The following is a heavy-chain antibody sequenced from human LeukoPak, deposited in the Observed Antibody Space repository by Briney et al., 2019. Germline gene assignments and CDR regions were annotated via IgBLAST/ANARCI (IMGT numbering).Heavy chain of an antibody. CDR3: ARDLYGDYLPNWFGP. Sequence: ASVKVSCKASGYTFTSYGISWVRQPPAQGLEWMGWISAYNGNTNYAQKLQGRVTMTTDTSTSTDYMELRSLRSDDTAVYYCARDLYGDYLPNWFGPWGQGTLVTVSS. V-gene: IGHV1-18*01. CDR2: ISAYNGNT. D-gene: IGHD4-17*01. J-gene: IGHJ5*02. CDR1: GYTFTSYG.